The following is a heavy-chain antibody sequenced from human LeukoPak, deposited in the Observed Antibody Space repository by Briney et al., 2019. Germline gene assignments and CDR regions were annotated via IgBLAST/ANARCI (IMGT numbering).Heavy chain of an antibody. CDR3: AGRLWRRDGYNVSAFDI. J-gene: IGHJ3*02. Sequence: PSETRTPTCSVSGGSIRRYNWNCIRQPPRKRLEWIGDIYYSGSTNYNPSLSSRVTLSVETSQNKFSLMLSSVTAADTAVYYCAGRLWRRDGYNVSAFDIRDAGTMVTVSS. D-gene: IGHD5-24*01. V-gene: IGHV4-59*01. CDR2: IYYSGST. CDR1: GGSIRRYN.